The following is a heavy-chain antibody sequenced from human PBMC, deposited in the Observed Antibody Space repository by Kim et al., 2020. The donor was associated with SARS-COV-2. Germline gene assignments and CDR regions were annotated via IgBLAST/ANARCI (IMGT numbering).Heavy chain of an antibody. CDR2: INPSGGSP. Sequence: ASVKVSCKASGYTFTSYDMNWVRQATGQGLEWMGLINPSGGSPRYAQKFQGRVTMTTNTSTSTLYMELTSLRSEDTAVHYCVRATKSREGEAAIHICG. CDR1: GYTFTSYD. J-gene: IGHJ3*02. V-gene: IGHV1-46*01. CDR3: VRATKSREGEAAIHI.